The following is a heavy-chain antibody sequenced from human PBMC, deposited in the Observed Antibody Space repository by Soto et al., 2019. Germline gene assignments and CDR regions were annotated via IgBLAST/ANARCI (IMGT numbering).Heavy chain of an antibody. CDR1: GFTFSSYG. Sequence: QVQLVESGGGVVQPGRSLRLSCAASGFTFSSYGMHWVRQAPGKGLEWVAVIWYDGSNKYYADSVKGRFTISRDNSKNTLYLQMTSLRAEDTAVYYCARVYGDYYGMDVWGQGTTVTVSS. CDR3: ARVYGDYYGMDV. J-gene: IGHJ6*02. CDR2: IWYDGSNK. D-gene: IGHD4-17*01. V-gene: IGHV3-33*01.